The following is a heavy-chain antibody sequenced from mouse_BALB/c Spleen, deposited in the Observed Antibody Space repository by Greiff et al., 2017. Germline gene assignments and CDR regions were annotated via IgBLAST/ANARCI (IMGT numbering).Heavy chain of an antibody. CDR1: GYTFTSYW. Sequence: VQLQQSGAELVKPGASVKLSCKTSGYTFTSYWIQWVKQRPGQGLGWIGEIFPGTGTTYYNEKFKGKATLTIDTSSSTAYMQLSSLTSEDSAVYFCASSLYYGNSRSYAMDYWGQGTSVTVSS. D-gene: IGHD2-1*01. CDR3: ASSLYYGNSRSYAMDY. CDR2: IFPGTGTT. V-gene: IGHV1S132*01. J-gene: IGHJ4*01.